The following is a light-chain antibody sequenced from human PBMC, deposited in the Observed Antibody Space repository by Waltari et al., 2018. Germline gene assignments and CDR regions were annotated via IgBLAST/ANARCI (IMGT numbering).Light chain of an antibody. CDR1: SGIKVGNYR. V-gene: IGLV5-45*03. CDR2: YKSDSDK. Sequence: QAVLTQPSSLSASPGASASPTCTLRSGIKVGNYRIDCDQQKPGSPPQYLLRYKSDSDKHQDSSVPGRLSGSKDASANAGILLISGLQSEDEADYYCMIWHNNAVVFGGGTTLTVL. CDR3: MIWHNNAVV. J-gene: IGLJ2*01.